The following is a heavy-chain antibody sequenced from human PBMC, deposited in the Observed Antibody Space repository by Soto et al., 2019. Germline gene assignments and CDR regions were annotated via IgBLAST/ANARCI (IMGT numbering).Heavy chain of an antibody. V-gene: IGHV4-59*08. CDR1: GGSISSYY. CDR3: ARHREEVTARLGRDG. J-gene: IGHJ6*02. Sequence: QVQLQESGPGLVKPSETLSLTCTVSGGSISSYYWSWLRQPPGQGLEWIGYIYYSGSTNYNPSLKSRVTISVDTSKNQFSRKLSSVTAADTAVYYCARHREEVTARLGRDGWGQGTTVTVSS. D-gene: IGHD2-21*02. CDR2: IYYSGST.